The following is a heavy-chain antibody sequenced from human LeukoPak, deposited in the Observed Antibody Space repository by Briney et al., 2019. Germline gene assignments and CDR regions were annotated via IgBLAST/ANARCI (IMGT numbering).Heavy chain of an antibody. V-gene: IGHV5-51*01. J-gene: IGHJ4*02. CDR2: IFPADSDT. CDR1: GYKFTDSW. CDR3: ARNDDWRFDY. Sequence: GESLKISCQASGYKFTDSWIAWVRQMPGKGLEWMGIIFPADSDTRYSPSFQGLVTISADKSISTAYLQWNSLKASDTAMYYYARNDDWRFDYWGQGTVVTVSS. D-gene: IGHD3-9*01.